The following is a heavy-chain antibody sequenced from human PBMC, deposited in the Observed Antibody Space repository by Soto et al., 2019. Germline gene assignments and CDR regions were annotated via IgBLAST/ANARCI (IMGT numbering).Heavy chain of an antibody. CDR2: INAGNGNT. D-gene: IGHD2-21*02. Sequence: VQLVAEEKKPGASVKVSCKASGYTFTSYAMHWVRQAPGQRLEWMGWINAGNGNTKYSQKFQGRVTITRDTSASTAYMELSSLRSEDTAVYYSARSIVVVTALDYWGQGTLVTVSS. CDR3: ARSIVVVTALDY. J-gene: IGHJ4*02. V-gene: IGHV1-3*05. CDR1: GYTFTSYA.